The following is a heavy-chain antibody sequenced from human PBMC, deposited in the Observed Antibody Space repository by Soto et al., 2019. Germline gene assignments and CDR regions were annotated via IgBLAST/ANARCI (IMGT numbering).Heavy chain of an antibody. CDR3: ARDSVRGYYDSSGYFTALDY. V-gene: IGHV3-7*01. J-gene: IGHJ4*02. Sequence: GGSLRLSCAASGFTFSNYWMIWVRQAPGKGLEWVANIKQDGSETYYVDSVEGRFTISRDNARNSLFLQMNSLRAGDTAVYYCARDSVRGYYDSSGYFTALDYWGQGTLVTVS. D-gene: IGHD3-22*01. CDR1: GFTFSNYW. CDR2: IKQDGSET.